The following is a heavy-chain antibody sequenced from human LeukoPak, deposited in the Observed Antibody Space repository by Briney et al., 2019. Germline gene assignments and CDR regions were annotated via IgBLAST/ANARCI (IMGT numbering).Heavy chain of an antibody. J-gene: IGHJ4*02. CDR1: GFSVSSYG. CDR2: INVNGDTK. Sequence: GGSLRLSCAVSGFSVSSYGMSWVRQAPGRGLEWISAINVNGDTKYYADSVRGRFTISRDNSKNTMYLQMNSLRAEDSAVYYCAKEGRIALAAFDYWGQGTLVTVSS. D-gene: IGHD6-19*01. CDR3: AKEGRIALAAFDY. V-gene: IGHV3-23*01.